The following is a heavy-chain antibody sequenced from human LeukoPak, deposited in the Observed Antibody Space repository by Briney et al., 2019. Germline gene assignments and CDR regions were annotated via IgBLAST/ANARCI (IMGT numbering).Heavy chain of an antibody. CDR2: IWDEGSNQ. D-gene: IGHD4-17*01. CDR3: ARGIDYTVTTSYYFEY. J-gene: IGHJ4*02. Sequence: GGALILSCAASGFNFSSNGMHWVRQAPGKGLEGVAVIWDEGSNQFYAESVKDRFNISRDNSKHPLSLQMNSLRAEETAVYYCARGIDYTVTTSYYFEYWGQGTLVTVSS. V-gene: IGHV3-33*01. CDR1: GFNFSSNG.